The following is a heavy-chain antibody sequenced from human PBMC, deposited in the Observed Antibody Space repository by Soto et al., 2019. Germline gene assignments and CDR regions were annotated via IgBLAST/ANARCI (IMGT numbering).Heavy chain of an antibody. V-gene: IGHV4-30-4*01. Sequence: SETLSLTCTVSGGSISSGDYYWSWIRQPPGKGLEWIGYIYYSGSTYYNPSLKSRVTISVDTSKNQFSLKLSSVTAADTAVYYCARWSYYYDRSGYYHYWGQGTLVTVSS. J-gene: IGHJ4*02. D-gene: IGHD3-22*01. CDR3: ARWSYYYDRSGYYHY. CDR2: IYYSGST. CDR1: GGSISSGDYY.